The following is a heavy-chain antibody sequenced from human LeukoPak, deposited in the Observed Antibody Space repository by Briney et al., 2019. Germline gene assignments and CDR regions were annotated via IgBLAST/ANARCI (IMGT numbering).Heavy chain of an antibody. D-gene: IGHD6-13*01. CDR1: GYTFTGYY. J-gene: IGHJ3*02. CDR2: INPNSGGT. V-gene: IGHV1-2*06. CDR3: ARDSRGYDAFDI. Sequence: GASVKVSCKASGYTFTGYYMHWVRQAPGQGLEWMERINPNSGGTNYAQKFQGRVTMTRDTSISTAYMELSRLRSDDTAVYYCARDSRGYDAFDIWGQGTTVTVSS.